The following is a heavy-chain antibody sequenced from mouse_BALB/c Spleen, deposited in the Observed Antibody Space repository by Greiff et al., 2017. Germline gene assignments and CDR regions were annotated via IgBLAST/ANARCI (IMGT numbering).Heavy chain of an antibody. V-gene: IGHV1S29*02. D-gene: IGHD2-14*01. CDR2: IYPYNGGT. Sequence: VQLQQSGPELVKPGASVKISCKASGYTFTDYNMHWVKQSHGKSLEWIGYIYPYNGGTGYNQKFKSKATLTVDNSSSTAYMELRSLTSEDSAVYYCARRAYYRYEDYAMDYWGQGTSVTVSS. CDR3: ARRAYYRYEDYAMDY. CDR1: GYTFTDYN. J-gene: IGHJ4*01.